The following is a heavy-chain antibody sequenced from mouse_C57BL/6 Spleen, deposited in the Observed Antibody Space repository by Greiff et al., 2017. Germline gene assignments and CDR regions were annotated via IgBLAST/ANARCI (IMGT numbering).Heavy chain of an antibody. CDR2: IWSGGST. CDR1: GFSLTSYG. D-gene: IGHD2-4*01. CDR3: ARSYDYERSHFDY. V-gene: IGHV2-2*01. J-gene: IGHJ2*01. Sequence: QVQLKESGPGLVQPSQSLSITCTVSGFSLTSYGVHWVRQSPGKGLEWLGVIWSGGSTDYNAALISRLSISKDNSKSQVFFKMNSLQADDTAIYYCARSYDYERSHFDYWGQGTTLTVSS.